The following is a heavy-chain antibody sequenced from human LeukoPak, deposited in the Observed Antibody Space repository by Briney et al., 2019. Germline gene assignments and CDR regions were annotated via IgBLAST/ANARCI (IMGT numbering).Heavy chain of an antibody. Sequence: PGGSLRLSCVASGFTFSSYEMNWVRQAPGKGLEWVSYISSSGNTIYYADSVKGRFTISRDNAKNSLYLQMSSLRAEDTAVYYCARGGYCSSSICYSLNAFDIWGQGTMVTASS. D-gene: IGHD2-2*01. J-gene: IGHJ3*02. CDR1: GFTFSSYE. CDR3: ARGGYCSSSICYSLNAFDI. CDR2: ISSSGNTI. V-gene: IGHV3-48*03.